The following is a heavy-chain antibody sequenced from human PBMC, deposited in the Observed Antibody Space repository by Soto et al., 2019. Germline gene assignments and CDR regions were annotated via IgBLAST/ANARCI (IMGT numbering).Heavy chain of an antibody. CDR2: ISYDGTVK. V-gene: IGHV3-30*18. CDR3: AKDNYAVEKVPLDY. CDR1: GLTFSSYG. J-gene: IGHJ4*02. D-gene: IGHD3-16*01. Sequence: VQLVESGGGVVQPGRSLRLSCAASGLTFSSYGMHWVRQAPGEGLEWVALISYDGTVKAYADSVRGRFAISRDNSKNTFYLQMNSLRAEDTATYYGAKDNYAVEKVPLDYWGQGILVTVSS.